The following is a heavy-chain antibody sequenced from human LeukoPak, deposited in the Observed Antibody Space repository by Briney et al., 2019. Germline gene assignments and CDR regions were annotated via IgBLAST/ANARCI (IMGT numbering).Heavy chain of an antibody. CDR2: TSAYNGNT. Sequence: ASVKVSCKASGYTFTSYGISWVRQAPGQGLEWMGRTSAYNGNTNYAQKLQGRVTMTTDTSTSTAYMELRSLRSDDTAVYYCARDWGSAVAGTGHFDYWGQGTLVTVSS. J-gene: IGHJ4*02. CDR3: ARDWGSAVAGTGHFDY. V-gene: IGHV1-18*04. D-gene: IGHD6-19*01. CDR1: GYTFTSYG.